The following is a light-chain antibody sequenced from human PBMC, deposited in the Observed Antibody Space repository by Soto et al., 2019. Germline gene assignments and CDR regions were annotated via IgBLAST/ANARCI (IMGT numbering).Light chain of an antibody. CDR3: QQRSKGPLK. CDR2: DAS. V-gene: IGKV3-11*01. CDR1: QSVSSY. Sequence: EIVLAQSPATLSLSPGERATLSCRASQSVSSYLAWYQQKPGQAPRLLIHDASNRATGTPARFSGSGSGTDFTLTISSLEPEDFAVYYCQQRSKGPLKFGGGPKVDIK. J-gene: IGKJ4*02.